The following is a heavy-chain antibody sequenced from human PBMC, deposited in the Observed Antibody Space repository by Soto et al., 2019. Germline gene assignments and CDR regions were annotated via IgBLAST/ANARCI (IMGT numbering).Heavy chain of an antibody. Sequence: QVQLVQSGAEVKKPGSSVKVSCKASGGTFSSYTISWVRQAPGQGLEWMGRIIPILGIANYAQKFQGRVTITADKSTSTVYMELSSLRSEDTAVYYCALAPRTVTTSLVDYWGQGTLVTVSS. J-gene: IGHJ4*02. V-gene: IGHV1-69*02. CDR3: ALAPRTVTTSLVDY. CDR1: GGTFSSYT. D-gene: IGHD4-17*01. CDR2: IIPILGIA.